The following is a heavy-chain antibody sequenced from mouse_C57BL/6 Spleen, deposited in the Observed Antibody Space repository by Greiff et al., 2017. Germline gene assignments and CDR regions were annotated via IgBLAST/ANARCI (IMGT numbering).Heavy chain of an antibody. CDR1: GFTFTDYY. J-gene: IGHJ4*01. V-gene: IGHV7-3*01. CDR2: IRNKANGYTT. D-gene: IGHD2-2*01. CDR3: ARYKQYGYPYYYAMDY. Sequence: EVQLVESGGGLVQPGGSLSLSCAASGFTFTDYYMSWVRQPPGKALEWLGFIRNKANGYTTEYSASVKGRFTISRDNSQSIIYLHMNALRAEDSATYYCARYKQYGYPYYYAMDYWGQGTSVTVSS.